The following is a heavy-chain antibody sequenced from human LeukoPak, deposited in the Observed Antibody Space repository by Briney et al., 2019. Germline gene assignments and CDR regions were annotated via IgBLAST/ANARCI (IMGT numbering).Heavy chain of an antibody. CDR3: ATQTTTAAIYYYYMDV. CDR2: IIPIFGTA. D-gene: IGHD2-2*01. J-gene: IGHJ6*03. Sequence: ASVKVSCKASGGTFSSYAISWVRQAPGQGLEWMGGIIPIFGTANYAQKFQGRVTITADESTSTAYMELSSLRSEDTAVYYCATQTTTAAIYYYYMDVWGKGTTVTVSS. CDR1: GGTFSSYA. V-gene: IGHV1-69*13.